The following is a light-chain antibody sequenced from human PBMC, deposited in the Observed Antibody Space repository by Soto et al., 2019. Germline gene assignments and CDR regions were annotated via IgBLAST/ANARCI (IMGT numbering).Light chain of an antibody. CDR3: QQRSNWPIT. V-gene: IGKV3-11*01. Sequence: EIVWTKAPATPSLSTGEGATLSGLASQSVSSYLAWYQQKPGQAPRLLIYDASNRATGIPARFSFSGSGTDFTLTISSLEPEDFAVYYCQQRSNWPITFGQGTRLEI. CDR2: DAS. CDR1: QSVSSY. J-gene: IGKJ5*01.